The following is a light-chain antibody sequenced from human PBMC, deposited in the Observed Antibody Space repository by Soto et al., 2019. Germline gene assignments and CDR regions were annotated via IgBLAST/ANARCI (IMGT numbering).Light chain of an antibody. CDR2: FAP. V-gene: IGKV1-39*01. Sequence: DIQMTQSPSSLSASVGDSVTITCRASQNIETYLNWYQVKQGKAPKLLLSFAPGFQGEVPSYFSGSGSGTDFTLTISRLQPEDFATYSCQKNDNSPRRFGQGTKVEIK. CDR3: QKNDNSPRR. J-gene: IGKJ1*01. CDR1: QNIETY.